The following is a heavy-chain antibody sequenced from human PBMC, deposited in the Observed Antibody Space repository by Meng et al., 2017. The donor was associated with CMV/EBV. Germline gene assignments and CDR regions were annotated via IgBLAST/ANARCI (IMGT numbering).Heavy chain of an antibody. Sequence: QTPSLTCAVYGGSFSGYFWSWIRQPPGEGLEWIGEINHSRNTNYNTSLKSRVTISEDTSKSQLPLKLSSATDADTAVYYCARGMRDEYGGIYDAIDIWGQGTMVTVSS. CDR1: GGSFSGYF. V-gene: IGHV4-34*01. CDR2: INHSRNT. CDR3: ARGMRDEYGGIYDAIDI. D-gene: IGHD4/OR15-4a*01. J-gene: IGHJ3*02.